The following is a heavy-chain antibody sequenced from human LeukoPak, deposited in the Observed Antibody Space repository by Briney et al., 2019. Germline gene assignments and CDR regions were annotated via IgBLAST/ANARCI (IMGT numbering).Heavy chain of an antibody. CDR2: INWNGGST. Sequence: PGGSLRLSCAASGFTFDDYGMSWVRQAPGKGLEWVSGINWNGGSTGYADSVKGRFTISRDNAKNSLYLQMNSLRAEDTALYYRARDGRRITFGGVIETGYFDYWGQGTLVTVSS. V-gene: IGHV3-20*04. CDR3: ARDGRRITFGGVIETGYFDY. D-gene: IGHD3-16*02. CDR1: GFTFDDYG. J-gene: IGHJ4*02.